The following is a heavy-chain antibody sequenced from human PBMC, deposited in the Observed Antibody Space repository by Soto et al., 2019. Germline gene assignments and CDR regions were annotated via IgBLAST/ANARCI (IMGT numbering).Heavy chain of an antibody. CDR1: GYTFAGYY. D-gene: IGHD3-10*01. V-gene: IGHV1-2*02. CDR2: INPNSGGT. J-gene: IGHJ6*02. Sequence: ASVKVSCKASGYTFAGYYMHWVRQAPGQGLEWMGWINPNSGGTNYAQKFQGRVTMTRDTSISTAYMELSRLRSDDTAVYYCARDLGGSGSPPAFYYYYGMDVWGQGTTVTVSS. CDR3: ARDLGGSGSPPAFYYYYGMDV.